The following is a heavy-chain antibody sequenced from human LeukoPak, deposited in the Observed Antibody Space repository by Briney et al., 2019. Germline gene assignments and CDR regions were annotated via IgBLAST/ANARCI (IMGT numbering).Heavy chain of an antibody. CDR3: ARGPLLGGGSLRGKRYYYGMDV. CDR1: GGSVSSGGYS. Sequence: PSQTLSLTCAVSGGSVSSGGYSWSWIRQPPGKGLEWIGYIYHSGSTYYNPSLKSRVTISVDRSKNQFSLKLSSVTAADTAVYYCARGPLLGGGSLRGKRYYYGMDVWGQGTTVTVSS. CDR2: IYHSGST. J-gene: IGHJ6*02. V-gene: IGHV4-30-2*01. D-gene: IGHD1-26*01.